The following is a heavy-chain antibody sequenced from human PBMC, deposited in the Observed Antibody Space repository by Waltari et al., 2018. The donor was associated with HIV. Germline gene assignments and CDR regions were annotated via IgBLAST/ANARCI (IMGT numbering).Heavy chain of an antibody. D-gene: IGHD2-15*01. Sequence: QVQLVQSGAEVKKPGTSVKVSCKASGYSFSDYYMHWVRQAPGQGLEWMGWINPYSGGTKYAQKFQGRFTMTRDTSISTAYMELSRLRSDDTAIYYCARDLGSPRDYDYWGQGTLVTVSS. CDR3: ARDLGSPRDYDY. CDR2: INPYSGGT. CDR1: GYSFSDYY. V-gene: IGHV1-2*02. J-gene: IGHJ4*02.